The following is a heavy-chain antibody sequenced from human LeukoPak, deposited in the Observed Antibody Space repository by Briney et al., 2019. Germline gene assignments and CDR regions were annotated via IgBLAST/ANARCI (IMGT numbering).Heavy chain of an antibody. CDR1: GGTFSSYA. D-gene: IGHD1-20*01. CDR3: ARVVLTGTTSRQLDY. Sequence: SVKASCKASGGTFSSYAISWVRQAPGQGLEWMGRIIPILGIANYAQKFQGRVTITADKSTSTAYMELSSLRSEDTAVYYCARVVLTGTTSRQLDYWGQGTLVTVSS. V-gene: IGHV1-69*04. J-gene: IGHJ4*02. CDR2: IIPILGIA.